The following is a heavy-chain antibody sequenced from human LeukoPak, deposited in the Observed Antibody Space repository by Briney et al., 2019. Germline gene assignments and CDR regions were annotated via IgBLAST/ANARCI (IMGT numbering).Heavy chain of an antibody. CDR3: AKRAFGENFFDF. J-gene: IGHJ4*02. D-gene: IGHD3-10*01. V-gene: IGHV3-23*01. CDR2: LSGSGGST. Sequence: GGSLRLSCAASGFTFSSYAMTWVRQAPGKGLQWVSTLSGSGGSTYYTDSVKGRFTISRDNFKNTLYLQMNSLRAEDTAIYYCAKRAFGENFFDFWGQGTLVTVSS. CDR1: GFTFSSYA.